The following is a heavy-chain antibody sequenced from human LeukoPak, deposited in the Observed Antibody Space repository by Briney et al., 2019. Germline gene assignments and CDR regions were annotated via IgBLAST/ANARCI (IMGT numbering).Heavy chain of an antibody. CDR2: LFTGGST. CDR3: ARDYRIEGVTGYYYYGMDV. D-gene: IGHD1-26*01. J-gene: IGHJ6*02. V-gene: IGHV3-53*01. Sequence: PGGSLRLSCAVSGSTVSSNYMSWVRQAPGRGLEWVSVLFTGGSTYYADSVKGRFTISRDDSKNTLYLQMNSLGTQDTAVYYCARDYRIEGVTGYYYYGMDVWGQGTTVTVSS. CDR1: GSTVSSNY.